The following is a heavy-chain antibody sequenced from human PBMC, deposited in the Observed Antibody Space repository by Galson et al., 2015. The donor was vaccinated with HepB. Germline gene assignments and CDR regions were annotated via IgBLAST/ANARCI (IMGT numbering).Heavy chain of an antibody. V-gene: IGHV3-23*01. Sequence: SLRLSCAASGFDFKNFAMTWIRQASGRGLEWVSTISGDGQTTYYADSVRGRFDISRDNSNNTLFLHMSGLRVDDTAVYFCAKVAGGILGTATVSQYYCDSWGQGSLVTVSS. J-gene: IGHJ4*02. D-gene: IGHD1-26*01. CDR1: GFDFKNFA. CDR3: AKVAGGILGTATVSQYYCDS. CDR2: ISGDGQTT.